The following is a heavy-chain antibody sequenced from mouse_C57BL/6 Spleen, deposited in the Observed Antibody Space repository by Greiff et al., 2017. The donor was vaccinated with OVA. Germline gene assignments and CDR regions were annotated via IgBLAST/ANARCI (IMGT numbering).Heavy chain of an antibody. CDR2: IDPSDSYT. V-gene: IGHV1-59*01. J-gene: IGHJ2*01. CDR1: GYTFTSYW. CDR3: ARGGHYDPYYFDY. D-gene: IGHD2-4*01. Sequence: QVQLQQPGAELVRPGTSVKLSCKASGYTFTSYWMHWVKQRPGQGLEWIGVIDPSDSYTNYNQKFKGKATLTVDTSSSTAYMQLSSLTSEDSAVYYCARGGHYDPYYFDYWGQGTTLTVSS.